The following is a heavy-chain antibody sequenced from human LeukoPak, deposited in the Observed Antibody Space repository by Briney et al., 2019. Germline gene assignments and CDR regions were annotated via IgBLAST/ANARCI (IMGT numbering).Heavy chain of an antibody. CDR1: GGSISSYY. D-gene: IGHD2-2*01. CDR2: SYYSGST. J-gene: IGHJ6*02. CDR3: ARGRVVVPAATSYYYYGMDV. Sequence: PAETLSLTCTVSGGSISSYYWSWIRQPPGKGLEWIGYSYYSGSTNYNPSLKSRVTISVDTSKNQFSLKLSSVTAADTAVYYCARGRVVVPAATSYYYYGMDVWGQGTTVTVSS. V-gene: IGHV4-59*01.